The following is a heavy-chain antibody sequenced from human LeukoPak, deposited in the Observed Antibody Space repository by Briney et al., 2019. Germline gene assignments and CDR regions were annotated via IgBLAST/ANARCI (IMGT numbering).Heavy chain of an antibody. J-gene: IGHJ4*02. CDR3: AKDWVTVAVPFDC. CDR2: ISARGDSI. V-gene: IGHV3-23*01. CDR1: GFTFSTYA. D-gene: IGHD6-19*01. Sequence: PGGSLRLSCATSGFTFSTYAMSWVRQAPGKGLEWVPVISARGDSIYHAESVKGRFAISRDNSKNTLFLQMNSLRAQDTAVYYCAKDWVTVAVPFDCWGQGTLVTVSS.